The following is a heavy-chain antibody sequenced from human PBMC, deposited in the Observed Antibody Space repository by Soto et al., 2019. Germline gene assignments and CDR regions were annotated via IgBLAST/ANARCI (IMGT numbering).Heavy chain of an antibody. V-gene: IGHV1-18*01. J-gene: IGHJ6*02. CDR1: GYTFTSYG. Sequence: QVQLVQSGAEVKKPGASVKVSCKASGYTFTSYGISWVRQAPGQGLEWMGWISAYNGNTNYAQKLQGRVTMTTDTSTSTAYMELRSLRSDDTAVYYCAREQNKYDCWSGYLRGGYYYGMDVWGQGTTVTVSS. D-gene: IGHD3-3*01. CDR3: AREQNKYDCWSGYLRGGYYYGMDV. CDR2: ISAYNGNT.